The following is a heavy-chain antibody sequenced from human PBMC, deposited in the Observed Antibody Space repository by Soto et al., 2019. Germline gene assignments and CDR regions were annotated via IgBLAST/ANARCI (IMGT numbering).Heavy chain of an antibody. Sequence: GGSLRLSCAASGFTFSSYSMNWVRQAPVKGLEWVSYISSSSSTIYYADSVKGRFTISRDNAKNSLYLQMNSLRAEDTAVYYCASSQSYYDYIWGSYRYWWFDPWGQGTLVTVSS. CDR2: ISSSSSTI. V-gene: IGHV3-48*01. J-gene: IGHJ5*02. CDR3: ASSQSYYDYIWGSYRYWWFDP. D-gene: IGHD3-16*02. CDR1: GFTFSSYS.